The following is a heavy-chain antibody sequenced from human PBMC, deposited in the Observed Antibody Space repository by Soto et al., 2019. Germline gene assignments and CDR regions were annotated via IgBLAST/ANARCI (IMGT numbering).Heavy chain of an antibody. D-gene: IGHD3-16*02. CDR1: GYTLTDLS. J-gene: IGHJ4*02. Sequence: ASVKVSCKVSGYTLTDLSMHWVRQAPGKGLEWMGGFDPEDGETIYAQKFQGRVTMTEDTSTDTAYMELSSLRSEDTAVYYCATVGSAFGGVIVHDYWGQGTLVTVSS. V-gene: IGHV1-24*01. CDR2: FDPEDGET. CDR3: ATVGSAFGGVIVHDY.